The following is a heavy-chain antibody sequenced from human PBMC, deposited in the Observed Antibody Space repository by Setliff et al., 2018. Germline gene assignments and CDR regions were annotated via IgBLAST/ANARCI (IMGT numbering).Heavy chain of an antibody. V-gene: IGHV3-48*04. J-gene: IGHJ4*02. CDR3: AKDRQPDGRWDIDY. Sequence: GGSLRLSCVVSGFSFSNYGMTWVRQAPGKGLEWISYISTSCGTRYYADSVKGRFSISRENAMNSLYLQMNSLRADDTAVYYCAKDRQPDGRWDIDYWGQGTLVTVSS. D-gene: IGHD1-26*01. CDR2: ISTSCGTR. CDR1: GFSFSNYG.